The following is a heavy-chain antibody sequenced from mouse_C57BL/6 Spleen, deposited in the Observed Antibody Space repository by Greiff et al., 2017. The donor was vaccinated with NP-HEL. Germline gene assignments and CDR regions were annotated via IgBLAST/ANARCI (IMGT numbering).Heavy chain of an antibody. V-gene: IGHV1-72*01. CDR1: GYTFTSYW. Sequence: QVQLQQPGAELVKPGASVKLSCKASGYTFTSYWMPWVKQRPGRGLEWIGRIDPNSGGTKYNEKFNSKATLTVDKPTSTAYMQLSSLTSEDSAVYYCARGFGTTVVADYWGQGTTLTVSS. J-gene: IGHJ2*01. CDR2: IDPNSGGT. D-gene: IGHD1-1*01. CDR3: ARGFGTTVVADY.